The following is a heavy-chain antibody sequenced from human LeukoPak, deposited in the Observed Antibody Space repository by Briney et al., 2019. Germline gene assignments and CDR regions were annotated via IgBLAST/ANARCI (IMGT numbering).Heavy chain of an antibody. CDR3: ARVFVYGDYYDAFDS. CDR2: INPNSGGT. Sequence: ASVKVSCKASGYTFTGYYMHWVRQAPGQGLEWVGWINPNSGGTNYAQKFQGRVTMTRDASISTVYMELSRLRSDDTAVYYCARVFVYGDYYDAFDSWGQGTMVTVSS. J-gene: IGHJ3*02. D-gene: IGHD4-17*01. V-gene: IGHV1-2*02. CDR1: GYTFTGYY.